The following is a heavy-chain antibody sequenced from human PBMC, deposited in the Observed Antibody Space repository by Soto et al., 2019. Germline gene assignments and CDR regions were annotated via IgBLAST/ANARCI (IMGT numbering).Heavy chain of an antibody. V-gene: IGHV1-69*13. CDR2: IIPIFGTA. CDR3: ARDLCSGGSCHSPGNSDDI. Sequence: SVKVSCKASGGTFSSYAISWVRQAPGQGLEWMGGIIPIFGTANYAQKFQGRVTITADESTSTAYMELSSLRSEDTAVYYCARDLCSGGSCHSPGNSDDIWGQGKMVTVSS. J-gene: IGHJ3*02. D-gene: IGHD2-15*01. CDR1: GGTFSSYA.